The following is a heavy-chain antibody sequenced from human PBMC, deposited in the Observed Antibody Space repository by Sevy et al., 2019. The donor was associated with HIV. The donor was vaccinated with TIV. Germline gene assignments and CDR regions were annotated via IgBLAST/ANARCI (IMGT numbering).Heavy chain of an antibody. J-gene: IGHJ4*02. Sequence: GGSLRLSCAASGFSFSNYAMSWVRQAPGKGLEWVSTLIGGGSRTYYADSVTGRFTISRDNSRNTLYLQMNSLRAEDTAVYYCAKDVVGGYYDSSGYSDHWGQGTLVTVSS. CDR3: AKDVVGGYYDSSGYSDH. CDR1: GFSFSNYA. D-gene: IGHD3-22*01. CDR2: LIGGGSRT. V-gene: IGHV3-23*01.